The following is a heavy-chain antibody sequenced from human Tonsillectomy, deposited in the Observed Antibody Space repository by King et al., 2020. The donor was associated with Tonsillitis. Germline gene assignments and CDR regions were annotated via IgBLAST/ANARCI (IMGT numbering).Heavy chain of an antibody. CDR3: ARSQGYSDSTGYL. CDR1: GCTFRTYG. J-gene: IGHJ5*02. CDR2: VSGDGGRI. V-gene: IGHV3-23*04. Sequence: VQLVESGGGLVQPGGSLRLSCEGSGCTFRTYGMSWVRQAPGKGLEWVSGVSGDGGRIYDADSGKGRVTISRDNSKNTMYLQMNSLRVEDTAVYYCARSQGYSDSTGYLWGQGTLVTVSS. D-gene: IGHD3-16*02.